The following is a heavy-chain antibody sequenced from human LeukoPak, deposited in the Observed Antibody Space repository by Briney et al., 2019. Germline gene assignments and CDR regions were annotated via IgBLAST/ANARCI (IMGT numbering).Heavy chain of an antibody. D-gene: IGHD1-26*01. J-gene: IGHJ2*01. CDR2: INRDGSRT. CDR3: AKDRTVGASYWYFDL. CDR1: GFTFSNHW. V-gene: IGHV3-74*01. Sequence: GGSLRLSCAASGFTFSNHWMHWVRQAPGKGLMWVSRINRDGSRTDYADSVKGRFTISRDDAKNTLYLQVNSLRAEDTAIYYCAKDRTVGASYWYFDLWGRGTLVTVSS.